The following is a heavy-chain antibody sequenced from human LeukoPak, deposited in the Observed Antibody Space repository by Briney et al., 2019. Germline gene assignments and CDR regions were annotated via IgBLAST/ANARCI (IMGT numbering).Heavy chain of an antibody. Sequence: SETLSLTCAVSGDPLSSYYRSWIRQPPGKGLEGIGYIYTSGSTNDTPSLKSRVTISVDTSRNQFSLKLSSVTAADTAVYYCAGTPYCSSDNCYRFYNGNDAFNIWGQGTKVTVSS. CDR1: GDPLSSYY. J-gene: IGHJ3*02. V-gene: IGHV4-4*09. CDR2: IYTSGST. D-gene: IGHD2-2*01. CDR3: AGTPYCSSDNCYRFYNGNDAFNI.